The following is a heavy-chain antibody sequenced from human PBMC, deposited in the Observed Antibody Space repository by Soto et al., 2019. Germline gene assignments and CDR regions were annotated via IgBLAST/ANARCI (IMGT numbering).Heavy chain of an antibody. CDR3: ANVLG. CDR1: GFALSGFA. Sequence: EVQLLESGGGLVQPGGSLSLSCAGSGFALSGFAMNWVRQAPGKGLEWVSASSGTGINAYYAESVRGRFTVSRDNSRNTVFFQMNSLRVEDTAVYYCANVLGWGKGTLVTVSS. J-gene: IGHJ4*02. V-gene: IGHV3-23*01. CDR2: SSGTGINA.